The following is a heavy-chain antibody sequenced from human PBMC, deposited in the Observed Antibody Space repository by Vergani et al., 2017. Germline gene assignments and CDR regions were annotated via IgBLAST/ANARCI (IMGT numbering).Heavy chain of an antibody. CDR2: VSFRGDT. Sequence: QVKLQESGPGLVKPAETLSLTCTVSGASFNSYYWSWIRQPPGKGLEWMGYVSFRGDTLYDPSVKGRMTISHNTSSNKFSLYLTSVTAAETAVYYCARSRRYYGAGSPDYWGQGTLGPVSS. D-gene: IGHD3-10*01. CDR1: GASFNSYY. CDR3: ARSRRYYGAGSPDY. J-gene: IGHJ4*01. V-gene: IGHV4-59*01.